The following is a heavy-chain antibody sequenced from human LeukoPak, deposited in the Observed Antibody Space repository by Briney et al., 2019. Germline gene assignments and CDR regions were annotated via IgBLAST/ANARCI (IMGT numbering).Heavy chain of an antibody. CDR1: GFTFSNYA. CDR3: ATTASGGHYNYFDH. CDR2: IGGNVGST. J-gene: IGHJ4*02. D-gene: IGHD3-10*01. V-gene: IGHV3-23*01. Sequence: GGSLRLSCAASGFTFSNYAMSWVRQAPGKGLEWVSGIGGNVGSTYYADSVKGRFTISRDNSKNTLYLQMNSLRAEDTAVYYCATTASGGHYNYFDHWGQGTLVTVSS.